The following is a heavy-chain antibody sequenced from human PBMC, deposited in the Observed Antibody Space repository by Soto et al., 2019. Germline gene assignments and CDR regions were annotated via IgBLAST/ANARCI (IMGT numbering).Heavy chain of an antibody. J-gene: IGHJ4*02. CDR2: TYYSGSN. CDR3: ARAGIAARGRTFDY. V-gene: IGHV4-31*03. CDR1: GDSISSGGYY. Sequence: QVQLQESGPGLVKPSQTLSLTCTVSGDSISSGGYYWSWIRQHPGKGLEWIGYTYYSGSNYYNPSQNSRVTISVHTSKNQFPLKLSSVTAADTAVYYCARAGIAARGRTFDYWGQGTLVTVSS. D-gene: IGHD6-6*01.